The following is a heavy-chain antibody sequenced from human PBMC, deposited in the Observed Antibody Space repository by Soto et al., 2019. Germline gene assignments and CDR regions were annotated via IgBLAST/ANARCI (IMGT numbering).Heavy chain of an antibody. Sequence: GESLKISCEGSGYSFTSYWIGWVRQMPGKGLEWMGIIYPGDSDTRYSPSFQGQVTISADKSISTAYLQWSSLKASDTAMYYCATPFTIAAAGSDDAFDIWGQGTMVTVSS. D-gene: IGHD6-13*01. J-gene: IGHJ3*02. V-gene: IGHV5-51*01. CDR3: ATPFTIAAAGSDDAFDI. CDR1: GYSFTSYW. CDR2: IYPGDSDT.